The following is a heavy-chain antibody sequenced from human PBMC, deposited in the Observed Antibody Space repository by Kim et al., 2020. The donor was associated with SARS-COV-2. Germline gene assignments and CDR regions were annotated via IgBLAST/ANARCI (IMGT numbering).Heavy chain of an antibody. D-gene: IGHD6-13*01. Sequence: APVKGRFTISRDDSKNTLYLQMNSLKTEDTAVYYCTTRTLKIAAAGTGDYWGQGTLVTVSS. CDR3: TTRTLKIAAAGTGDY. J-gene: IGHJ4*02. V-gene: IGHV3-15*01.